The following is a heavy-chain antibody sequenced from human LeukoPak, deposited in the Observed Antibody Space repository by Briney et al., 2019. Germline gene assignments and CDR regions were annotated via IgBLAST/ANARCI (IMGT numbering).Heavy chain of an antibody. CDR1: GFTVSSNY. D-gene: IGHD3-22*01. J-gene: IGHJ5*02. V-gene: IGHV3-66*01. Sequence: PGGSLRLSCAASGFTVSSNYMSWVRQAPGKGLEWVSVIYSCGSTYYADSVKGRFTISRDNSKNTLYLQMNSLRAEDTAVYYCASGYYYNNWFDPWGQGTLVTVSS. CDR3: ASGYYYNNWFDP. CDR2: IYSCGST.